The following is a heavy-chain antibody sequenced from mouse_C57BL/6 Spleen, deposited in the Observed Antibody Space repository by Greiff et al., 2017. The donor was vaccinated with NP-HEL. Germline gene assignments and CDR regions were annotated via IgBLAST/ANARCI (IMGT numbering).Heavy chain of an antibody. D-gene: IGHD1-1*01. CDR3: ARTDYYGSSDWYFDV. V-gene: IGHV5-16*01. J-gene: IGHJ1*03. CDR2: INYDGSST. CDR1: GFTFSDYY. Sequence: DVKLVESEGGLVQPGSSMKLSCTASGFTFSDYYMAWVRQVPEKGLEWVANINYDGSSTYYLDSLKSRFIISRDNAKNILYLQMSSLKSEDTATYYCARTDYYGSSDWYFDVWGTGTTVTVSS.